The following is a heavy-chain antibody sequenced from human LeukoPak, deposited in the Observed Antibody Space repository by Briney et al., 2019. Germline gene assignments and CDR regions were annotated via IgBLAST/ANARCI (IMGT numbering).Heavy chain of an antibody. CDR1: GFTFSSYG. CDR2: IRLDGSNK. CDR3: ARGRYYDSSGYCDY. D-gene: IGHD3-22*01. Sequence: GGSLRLSCAASGFTFSSYGMHWVRQAPGKGLEWVAFIRLDGSNKYYADSVRGRFTISRDNAKNSLYLQMNSLRAEDTAVYYCARGRYYDSSGYCDYWGQGTLVTVSS. J-gene: IGHJ4*02. V-gene: IGHV3-30*02.